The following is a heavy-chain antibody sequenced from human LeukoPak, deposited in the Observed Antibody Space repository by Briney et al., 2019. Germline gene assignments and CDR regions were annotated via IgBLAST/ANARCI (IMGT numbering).Heavy chain of an antibody. Sequence: GGSLRLSCAASGFTFNTYSMNWVRQAPGKGLEWVSSISSSSTYIYYADSVKGRFTISRDNAKNSLYLQMNSLRADDTAIYYCARESRSVVTRYFQHWGQGTLVTVSS. CDR1: GFTFNTYS. CDR2: ISSSSTYI. CDR3: ARESRSVVTRYFQH. V-gene: IGHV3-21*01. J-gene: IGHJ1*01. D-gene: IGHD4-23*01.